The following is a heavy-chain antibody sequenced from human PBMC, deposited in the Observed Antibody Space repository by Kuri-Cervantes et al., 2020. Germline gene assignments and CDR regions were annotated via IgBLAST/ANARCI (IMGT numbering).Heavy chain of an antibody. J-gene: IGHJ4*02. CDR3: ARGPPMVRGVSNY. CDR2: INPNSGGT. D-gene: IGHD3-10*01. Sequence: ASVKVSCKASGYTFTGYYMHWVRQAPGQGLEWMGWINPNSGGTNYAQKFQGRVTMTRNTSISTAYMELSSLRSEDTAVYYCARGPPMVRGVSNYWGQGTLVTVSS. V-gene: IGHV1-2*02. CDR1: GYTFTGYY.